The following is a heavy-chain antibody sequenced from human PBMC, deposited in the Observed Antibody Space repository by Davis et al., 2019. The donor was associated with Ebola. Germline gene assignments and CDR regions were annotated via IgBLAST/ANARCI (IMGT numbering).Heavy chain of an antibody. D-gene: IGHD3-22*01. CDR2: ISSSSSYI. CDR1: GFTFSSYS. V-gene: IGHV3-21*01. Sequence: GESLKISCAASGFTFSSYSMNWVRQAPGKGLEWVSSISSSSSYIYYADSVKGRFTISRDNAKNSLYLQMNSLRAEDTAVYYCARTYYYDSSGYYPWYFDYWGQGTLVTVSS. J-gene: IGHJ4*02. CDR3: ARTYYYDSSGYYPWYFDY.